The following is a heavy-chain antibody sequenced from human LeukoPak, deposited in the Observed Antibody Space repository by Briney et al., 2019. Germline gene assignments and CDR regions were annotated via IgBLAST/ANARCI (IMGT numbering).Heavy chain of an antibody. Sequence: QPGGSLRLSCAASGFTFSSYWMHWVRQAPGKGLVWVSRINSDGSSTSYADSAKGRFTISRDNAKNTLYLQMNSLRAEDRAVYYCARGDSYGYRIDYGGQGTLVTVSS. V-gene: IGHV3-74*01. D-gene: IGHD5-18*01. CDR2: INSDGSST. J-gene: IGHJ4*02. CDR1: GFTFSSYW. CDR3: ARGDSYGYRIDY.